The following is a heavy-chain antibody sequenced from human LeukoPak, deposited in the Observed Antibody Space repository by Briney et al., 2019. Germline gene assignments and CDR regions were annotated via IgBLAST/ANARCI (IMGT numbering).Heavy chain of an antibody. CDR3: ARASYQWLVRGKSYYFDY. Sequence: PGGSLRLSCAASGFTFSSYVMHWVRQAPGKGLEWVAFIRYDGSNKYYADSVKGRFTISRDNSKNTLYLQMNSLRAEDTAVYYCARASYQWLVRGKSYYFDYWGQGTLVTVSS. J-gene: IGHJ4*02. CDR1: GFTFSSYV. V-gene: IGHV3-30*02. D-gene: IGHD6-19*01. CDR2: IRYDGSNK.